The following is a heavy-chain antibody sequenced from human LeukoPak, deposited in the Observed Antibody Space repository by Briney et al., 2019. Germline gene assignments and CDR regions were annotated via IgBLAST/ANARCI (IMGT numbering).Heavy chain of an antibody. D-gene: IGHD3-22*01. CDR3: AKDPSGSSGWYYMDV. CDR2: ISGSGDNT. J-gene: IGHJ6*03. Sequence: GGSLRLSCAASGFTFSSYAMNWVRQAPGKGLEWISSISGSGDNTYYADSVKGRFTISRDNSKNTLYLQMNSLRAEDTAVYYCAKDPSGSSGWYYMDVWGKGTTVTISS. V-gene: IGHV3-23*01. CDR1: GFTFSSYA.